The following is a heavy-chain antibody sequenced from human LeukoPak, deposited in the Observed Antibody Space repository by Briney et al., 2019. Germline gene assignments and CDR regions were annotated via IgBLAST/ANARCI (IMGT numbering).Heavy chain of an antibody. D-gene: IGHD2/OR15-2a*01. CDR2: IGAYSGNS. J-gene: IGHJ1*01. V-gene: IGHV1-18*01. CDR3: ARDSSAFYGSEYFQH. Sequence: ASVKVSCKASGGTFSSYAISWVRQAPGQGLEWMGWIGAYSGNSEFAQKFQGRVTMTTDASSGTAYMELTNLTPDDTAVYFCARDSSAFYGSEYFQHWGQGTLVTVSS. CDR1: GGTFSSYA.